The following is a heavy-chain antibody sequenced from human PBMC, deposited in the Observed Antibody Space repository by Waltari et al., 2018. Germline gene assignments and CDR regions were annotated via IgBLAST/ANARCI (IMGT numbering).Heavy chain of an antibody. CDR2: FDPEDGET. V-gene: IGHV1-24*01. CDR3: ATGQWLVNPYFDY. D-gene: IGHD6-19*01. CDR1: GYTLTALS. J-gene: IGHJ4*02. Sequence: QLQLVQSGAEVKKPGASVKVSCKVSGYTLTALSLHSVLQAPGKGLEWMGGFDPEDGETIYAQKFQGRVTMTEDTSTDTAYMELSSLRSEDTAVYYCATGQWLVNPYFDYWGQGTLVTVSS.